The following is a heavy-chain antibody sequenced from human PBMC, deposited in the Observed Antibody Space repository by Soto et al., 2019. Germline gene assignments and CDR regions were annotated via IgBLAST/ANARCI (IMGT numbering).Heavy chain of an antibody. J-gene: IGHJ4*02. CDR3: GSGVLRFLSDY. CDR1: GFTFSSYW. V-gene: IGHV3-7*05. Sequence: GGSLRLSCAASGFTFSSYWMSWVRQAPGKGLEWVANIKQDGSEKYYVDSVKGRFTISRDNAKNSLYLQMNSLRAEDTAVYYCGSGVLRFLSDYWGQGTLVTVSS. CDR2: IKQDGSEK. D-gene: IGHD3-3*01.